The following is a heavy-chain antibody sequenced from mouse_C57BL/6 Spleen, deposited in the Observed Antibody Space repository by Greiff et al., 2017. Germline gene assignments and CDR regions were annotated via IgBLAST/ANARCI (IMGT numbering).Heavy chain of an antibody. CDR3: GRGGYGGFDV. CDR2: INPGSGGT. J-gene: IGHJ1*03. V-gene: IGHV1-54*01. CDR1: GYAFTNYL. D-gene: IGHD2-2*01. Sequence: QVQLKQSGAELVRPGTSVKVSCKASGYAFTNYLIEWVKQRPGQGLEWIGVINPGSGGTNYNEKFKGKATLTADKSSSTAYMQLSSLTSEVSAVYFCGRGGYGGFDVWGTGTTVTVSS.